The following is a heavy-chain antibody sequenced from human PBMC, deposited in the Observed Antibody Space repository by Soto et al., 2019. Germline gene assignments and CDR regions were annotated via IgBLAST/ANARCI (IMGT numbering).Heavy chain of an antibody. CDR2: IHPSDGTT. J-gene: IGHJ4*02. CDR1: GYTFTYSH. CDR3: ARDLKYYDILNGLDY. D-gene: IGHD3-9*01. Sequence: ASVKVSCKASGYTFTYSHILWVRQAPVQGLEWIGIIHPSDGTTTYAQKFQDRVTMTRDTSTSTVYMELTSLRFEDTAMYYCARDLKYYDILNGLDYWGQGTQVTVSS. V-gene: IGHV1-46*01.